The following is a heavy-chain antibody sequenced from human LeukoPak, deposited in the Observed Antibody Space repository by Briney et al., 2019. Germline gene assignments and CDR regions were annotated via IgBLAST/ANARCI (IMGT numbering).Heavy chain of an antibody. D-gene: IGHD2-15*01. CDR1: GGSISSYH. J-gene: IGHJ4*02. CDR2: IYNTGST. V-gene: IGHV4-4*07. CDR3: ARDRGPYCSGGSCFDY. Sequence: SETLSLICNVSGGSISSYHWSWIRQPAGKGLEWIGRIYNTGSTNYNPSLKSRVTLSLDTSKNQVSLKLSSVTAADMAVYFCARDRGPYCSGGSCFDYWGQGILVTVSS.